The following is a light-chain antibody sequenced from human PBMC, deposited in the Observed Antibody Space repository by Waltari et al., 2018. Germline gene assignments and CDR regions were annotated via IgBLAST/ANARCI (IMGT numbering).Light chain of an antibody. V-gene: IGLV2-8*01. J-gene: IGLJ2*01. Sequence: QSALTQPPSASGSPGPSVTIPWPGTSSDGGGPYCVSWYQQHPGKVPKLMIYVVSKRPAGVPDRFSGSKSGNTASLTVAGLQAEDEADYYCSSCAGSYGVVFGGGTKLTVL. CDR1: SSDGGGPYC. CDR2: VVS. CDR3: SSCAGSYGVV.